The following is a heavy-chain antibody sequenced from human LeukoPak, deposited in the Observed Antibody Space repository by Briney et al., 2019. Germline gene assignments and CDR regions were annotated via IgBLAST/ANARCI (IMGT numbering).Heavy chain of an antibody. V-gene: IGHV3-15*01. CDR1: GFTFSDAW. Sequence: PGGSLRLSCAASGFTFSDAWMSWVRQAPGKGLEWVGRIKSKTDGGTTDYAAHVKGRFTISRDDSKNTVYLQMNSLKTEDTAVYYCTTSIDYYGSGSYLSRFDPWGQGTLVTVSS. J-gene: IGHJ5*02. CDR2: IKSKTDGGTT. D-gene: IGHD3-10*01. CDR3: TTSIDYYGSGSYLSRFDP.